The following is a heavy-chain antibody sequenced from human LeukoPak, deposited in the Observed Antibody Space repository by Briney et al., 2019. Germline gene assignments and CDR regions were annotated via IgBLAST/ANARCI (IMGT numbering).Heavy chain of an antibody. CDR1: GLTFSSYA. J-gene: IGHJ6*03. D-gene: IGHD1-26*01. CDR2: ISGSGGST. CDR3: ARDKLRGSAGNYYYMDV. Sequence: GGSLRLSCAASGLTFSSYAMSWVRQAPGKGLEWVSAISGSGGSTYYADSVKGRFTISRDNSKNTLYLQMNSLSADDTAVYYCARDKLRGSAGNYYYMDVWGKGTTVTVSS. V-gene: IGHV3-23*01.